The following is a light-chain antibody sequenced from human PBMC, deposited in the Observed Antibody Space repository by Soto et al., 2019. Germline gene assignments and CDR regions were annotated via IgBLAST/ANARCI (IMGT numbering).Light chain of an antibody. V-gene: IGKV3-11*01. CDR2: DAS. CDR3: QQRSSGPLT. Sequence: VWTLSEATISLSGKDGDTRCRRASQSVSSYLAWYQQRPGQAPRLLIYDASNRATGVPARFSVRGARTDFTLAIRSLEPEDFAVYYCQQRSSGPLTFAQGTRLEIK. CDR1: QSVSSY. J-gene: IGKJ5*01.